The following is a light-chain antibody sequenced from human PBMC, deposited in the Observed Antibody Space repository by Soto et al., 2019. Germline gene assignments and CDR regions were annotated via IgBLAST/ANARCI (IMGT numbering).Light chain of an antibody. V-gene: IGLV2-14*01. CDR1: SSDVGGYNY. CDR3: ASYTSSATYV. Sequence: QSARTQPASGSGAHVHASRLICTGTSSDVGGYNYVSWYQQHPGKAPKLMIYDVTNRPSGVSSRFSGSKSGNTASLTISGLQAEDEADYYCASYTSSATYVIGTGTKVTVL. CDR2: DVT. J-gene: IGLJ1*01.